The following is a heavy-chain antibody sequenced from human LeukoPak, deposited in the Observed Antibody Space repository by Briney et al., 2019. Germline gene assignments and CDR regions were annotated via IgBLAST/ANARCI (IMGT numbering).Heavy chain of an antibody. Sequence: GGSLRLSCAASGFTFSNYAMHWVRQAPGKGLEWVAVISYDGSSRYYADSVKGRFTISRDNSKNTLYLQMNSLRGEDTAVYYCAKKGSDAMDVWGQGTTVTVPS. CDR3: AKKGSDAMDV. CDR1: GFTFSNYA. V-gene: IGHV3-30*18. J-gene: IGHJ6*02. CDR2: ISYDGSSR. D-gene: IGHD1-26*01.